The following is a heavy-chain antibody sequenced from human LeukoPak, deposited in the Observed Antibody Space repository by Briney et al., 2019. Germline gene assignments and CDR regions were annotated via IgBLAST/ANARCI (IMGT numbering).Heavy chain of an antibody. Sequence: GGSLRLSCAASGFTVSSNYMSGGRQAPGKVLEWVSSISSSSNYIYYADSVKVRFTISRDYAKNSLYLQMNSLRAEDKAVYYCARRYCSSTDCLFDYWGQGTLVSVSS. J-gene: IGHJ4*02. D-gene: IGHD2-2*01. CDR2: ISSSSNYI. CDR1: GFTVSSNY. V-gene: IGHV3-21*01. CDR3: ARRYCSSTDCLFDY.